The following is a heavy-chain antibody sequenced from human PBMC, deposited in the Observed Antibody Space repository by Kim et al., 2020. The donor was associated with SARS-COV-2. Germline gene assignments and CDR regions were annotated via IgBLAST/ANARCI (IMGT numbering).Heavy chain of an antibody. V-gene: IGHV5-51*01. CDR1: GSRFSVYW. CDR3: ARQSGIRYGMDV. D-gene: IGHD3-10*01. J-gene: IGHJ6*02. Sequence: GESLKISCKGSGSRFSVYWIGWVRQMPGKGLEWMGIVYPGDSDTRYSPSFQGQVTISADKTISTAYLQWSSLKASDTAIYYCARQSGIRYGMDVWGLGTTVTVSS. CDR2: VYPGDSDT.